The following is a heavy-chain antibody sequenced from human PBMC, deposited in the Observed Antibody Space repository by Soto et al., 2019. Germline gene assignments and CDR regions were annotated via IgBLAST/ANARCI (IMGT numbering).Heavy chain of an antibody. V-gene: IGHV1-69*13. CDR2: IIPIFGTA. Sequence: GPSVKVSCKASGGTFSSYAISWVRQAPGQGLEWMGGIIPIFGTANYAQKFQGRVTITADESTSTAYMELSSLRSEDTAVYYCARDRTGPYYYYGMDVWGQGTTVTVSS. CDR3: ARDRTGPYYYYGMDV. D-gene: IGHD4-17*01. J-gene: IGHJ6*02. CDR1: GGTFSSYA.